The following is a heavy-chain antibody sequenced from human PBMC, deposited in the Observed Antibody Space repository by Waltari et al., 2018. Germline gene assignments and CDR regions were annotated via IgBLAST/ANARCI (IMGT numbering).Heavy chain of an antibody. Sequence: QVQLVQSGGEVKKPGASVKVSCKASGFAFTREGIYCGISWVRQAPGQGLVWVEWVSTYNSHTKNADKFQGRVTMTTDRSTRTAYMELSSLESDDTAVYYCARGSSSTGYYYDYNYYMAAWGKATTVTVSS. CDR1: GFAFTREGIYCG. D-gene: IGHD3-9*01. CDR2: VSTYNSHT. CDR3: ARGSSSTGYYYDYNYYMAA. J-gene: IGHJ6*03. V-gene: IGHV1-18*01.